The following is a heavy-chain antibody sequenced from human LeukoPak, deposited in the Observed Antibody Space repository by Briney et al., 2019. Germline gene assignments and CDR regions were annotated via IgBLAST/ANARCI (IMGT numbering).Heavy chain of an antibody. CDR3: ARHLNNCGDDCYIFDY. CDR1: GGSIFSYY. V-gene: IGHV4-59*08. CDR2: IYYSGST. Sequence: SETLSLTCTVSGGSIFSYYWSWIRQPPGKGLEWMGYIYYSGSTNYNPSLKSRVTISVDTSKNQFSLRVSSVTAVDPAVYYCARHLNNCGDDCYIFDYWGQGTLVTVSS. J-gene: IGHJ4*02. D-gene: IGHD2-21*01.